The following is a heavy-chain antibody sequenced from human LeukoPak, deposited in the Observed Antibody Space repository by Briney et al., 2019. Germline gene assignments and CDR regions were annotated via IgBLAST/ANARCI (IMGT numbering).Heavy chain of an antibody. J-gene: IGHJ6*03. V-gene: IGHV1-18*01. CDR3: ARLSGYYYYYMDV. Sequence: SVKVSCTASGYTFTNYGISWVRQAPGQGPEWMGWISAYNGNTNYAQKLQGRVTMTTDTSTSTAYMELRSLRSDDTAVYYCARLSGYYYYYMDVWGKGTTVTVSS. CDR2: ISAYNGNT. CDR1: GYTFTNYG. D-gene: IGHD3-10*01.